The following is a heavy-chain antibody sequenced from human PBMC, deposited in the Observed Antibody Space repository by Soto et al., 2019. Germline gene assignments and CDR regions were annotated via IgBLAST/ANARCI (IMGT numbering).Heavy chain of an antibody. Sequence: EVQLLESGGDVVRPGGSLRLSCAASGFTFSSYAMGWVRQAPGKGLEWVAGVRRAGTYTFYADSVRDRFSISRDNSRDTEHLYMNALRGDDTAGYFCVKYTVTEGLGESWGQGALVSVSS. V-gene: IGHV3-23*01. J-gene: IGHJ5*02. CDR3: VKYTVTEGLGES. CDR1: GFTFSSYA. CDR2: VRRAGTYT. D-gene: IGHD3-16*01.